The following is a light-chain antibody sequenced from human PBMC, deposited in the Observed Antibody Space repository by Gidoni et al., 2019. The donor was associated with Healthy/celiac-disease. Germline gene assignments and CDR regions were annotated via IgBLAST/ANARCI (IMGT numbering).Light chain of an antibody. CDR3: QLGVT. CDR2: GAS. J-gene: IGKJ3*01. CDR1: QSVSSSY. V-gene: IGKV3-20*01. Sequence: EIVLTQSPGTLSLSPGERATLSCRASQSVSSSYLAWYQQKPGQAPRLLIYGASSRATGIPDRFSGSGSGTDFTRTISRLEPEDFAVYYCQLGVTFGPGTKVDIK.